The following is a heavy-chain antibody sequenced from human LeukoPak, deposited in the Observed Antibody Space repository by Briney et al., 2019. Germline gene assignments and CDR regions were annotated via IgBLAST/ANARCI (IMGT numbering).Heavy chain of an antibody. CDR2: VIPIFGTA. CDR1: GGSFSSYV. CDR3: ARDSKTRSSSWPDDAFDI. V-gene: IGHV1-69*05. D-gene: IGHD6-13*01. J-gene: IGHJ3*02. Sequence: AVNVSCKASGGSFSSYVISWVQQAPRQGREWVERVIPIFGTANYAQKLQSRVTITTDESTSTAYMELSSLRSEDTAVYYCARDSKTRSSSWPDDAFDIWGQGTMVTVSS.